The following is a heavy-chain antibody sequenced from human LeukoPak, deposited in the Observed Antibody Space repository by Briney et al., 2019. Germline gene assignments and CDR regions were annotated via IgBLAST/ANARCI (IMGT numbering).Heavy chain of an antibody. CDR2: ISAYNGNT. CDR3: ARDSGITGTTGAIDY. V-gene: IGHV1-18*01. J-gene: IGHJ4*02. Sequence: ASVKVSCKASGGTFSSYAISWVRQAPGQGLEWMGWISAYNGNTNYAQKLQGRVTMTTDTSTSTAYMELRSLRSDDTAVYCCARDSGITGTTGAIDYWGQGTLVTVSS. D-gene: IGHD1-20*01. CDR1: GGTFSSYA.